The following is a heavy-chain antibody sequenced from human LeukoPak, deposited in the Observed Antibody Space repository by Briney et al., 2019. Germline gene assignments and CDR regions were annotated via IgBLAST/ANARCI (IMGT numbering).Heavy chain of an antibody. J-gene: IGHJ4*02. V-gene: IGHV3-7*01. CDR3: ARAIWSFRNFDF. CDR1: GFTFSSHW. CDR2: IKQDGSEK. D-gene: IGHD3-3*01. Sequence: GGSLRLSCSASGFTFSSHWMTWVRQAPGKGLEWVANIKQDGSEKYYVDSVKGRFTISRDNAMNSLYLQMNSLRAEDTAVYYCARAIWSFRNFDFWGQGTLVTVSS.